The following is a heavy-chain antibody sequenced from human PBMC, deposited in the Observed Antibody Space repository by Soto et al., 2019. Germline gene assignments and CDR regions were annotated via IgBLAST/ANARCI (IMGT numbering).Heavy chain of an antibody. V-gene: IGHV4-61*08. CDR2: ICCSGST. Sequence: QVQLQESGPGLVKPSETLSLTCTVSGDSVSHGDSYWSWIRQPPGKGLEWIGYICCSGSTEYNPSLRSRVIISVDTSKNQLSLKLSTVTAADTAVYFCARGMGNSKVGWWGQGTLVTVSS. CDR3: ARGMGNSKVGW. D-gene: IGHD2-15*01. J-gene: IGHJ4*02. CDR1: GDSVSHGDSY.